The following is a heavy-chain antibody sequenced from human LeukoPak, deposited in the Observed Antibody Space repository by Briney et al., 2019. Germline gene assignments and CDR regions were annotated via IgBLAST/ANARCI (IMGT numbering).Heavy chain of an antibody. D-gene: IGHD1-1*01. CDR1: GFTFSSYG. Sequence: PGGSLRLSCAASGFTFSSYGMHWVRQAPGKGLEWVAVIWYDGSNKYYADSVKGRFTISRDNSKNTLYLQMNSLRAKDTAVYYCAKVGLEGPYYYYMDVWGKGTTVTVSS. J-gene: IGHJ6*03. V-gene: IGHV3-33*06. CDR2: IWYDGSNK. CDR3: AKVGLEGPYYYYMDV.